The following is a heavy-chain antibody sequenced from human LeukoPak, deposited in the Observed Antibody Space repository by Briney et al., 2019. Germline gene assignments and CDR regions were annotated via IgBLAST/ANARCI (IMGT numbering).Heavy chain of an antibody. CDR2: IWYDGSKK. D-gene: IGHD5-18*01. CDR1: GFIFSSYG. Sequence: PGRSLRLSCAASGFIFSSYGIHWVRQAPGKGLEWVAVIWYDGSKKYYADSVKGRFTISRDNSEKTLNLHMNSLRAEDTAIYYCARGRRGFSYSYKRDALDVWGQGTMVTVSS. V-gene: IGHV3-33*01. CDR3: ARGRRGFSYSYKRDALDV. J-gene: IGHJ3*01.